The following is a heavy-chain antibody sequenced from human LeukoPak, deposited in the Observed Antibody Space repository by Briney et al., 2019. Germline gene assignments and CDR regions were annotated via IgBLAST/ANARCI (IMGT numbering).Heavy chain of an antibody. Sequence: PGGSLRLSCAASGFTFSSYSMNWVRQAPGKGLEWVSYISSSSSTIYYADSVKGRFTISRDNAKNSLYLQMNSLRAEDTAVYYCARETMEFDYWGQGTLVTVSS. CDR1: GFTFSSYS. CDR3: ARETMEFDY. D-gene: IGHD1-1*01. CDR2: ISSSSSTI. J-gene: IGHJ4*02. V-gene: IGHV3-48*04.